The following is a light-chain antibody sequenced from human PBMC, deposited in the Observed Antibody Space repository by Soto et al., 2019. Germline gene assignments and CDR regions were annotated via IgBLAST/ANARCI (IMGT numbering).Light chain of an antibody. Sequence: QSALTQPASVSGSPGQSITISCTGTSSDIGGYDLVSWYQQHPGKAPKLIIYEVTKRPSGFSTRFSGSKSGNTASLTISGLQAEDEADYYCCSYAGSSDVFGPGTQLTVL. CDR2: EVT. J-gene: IGLJ1*01. CDR1: SSDIGGYDL. V-gene: IGLV2-23*02. CDR3: CSYAGSSDV.